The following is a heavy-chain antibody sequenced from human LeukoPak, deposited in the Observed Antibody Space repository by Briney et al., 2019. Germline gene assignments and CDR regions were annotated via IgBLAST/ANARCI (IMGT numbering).Heavy chain of an antibody. J-gene: IGHJ4*02. Sequence: PGGSLRLSCAASGFTFSSYWMSWVRQAPGKGLEWVANIKQDGSEKYYVDSVKGRFTISRDNAKNSLYLQMNSLRAEDTAVYYCARDDTYSGSYYDYWGQGTLVTVSS. CDR2: IKQDGSEK. D-gene: IGHD1-26*01. CDR1: GFTFSSYW. V-gene: IGHV3-7*01. CDR3: ARDDTYSGSYYDY.